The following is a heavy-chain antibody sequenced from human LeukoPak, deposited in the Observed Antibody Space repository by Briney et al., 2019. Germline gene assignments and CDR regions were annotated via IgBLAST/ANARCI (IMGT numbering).Heavy chain of an antibody. D-gene: IGHD5-24*01. V-gene: IGHV1-2*02. Sequence: ASVKVSCTASGYTFTDYYMHWVRQAPGQGLEWMGWLKPNSGDTNYAQKLQGRVSMTRDTSISTAYMDLSDLRSDDTAVYYCARGRSIEMTTMSGGSDYWGQGTLVTVSS. J-gene: IGHJ4*02. CDR2: LKPNSGDT. CDR3: ARGRSIEMTTMSGGSDY. CDR1: GYTFTDYY.